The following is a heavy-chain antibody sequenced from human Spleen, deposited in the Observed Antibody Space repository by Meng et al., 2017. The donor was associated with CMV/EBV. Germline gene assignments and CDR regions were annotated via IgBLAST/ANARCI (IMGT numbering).Heavy chain of an antibody. CDR2: ISYDGGNK. V-gene: IGHV3-30-3*01. D-gene: IGHD6-13*01. CDR1: GYTFSTYA. Sequence: GESLKISCAASGYTFSTYAMNWVRQAPGKGPEWVTFISYDGGNKNYADPVKGRFTISRDNSKNTLHLQMNSLRPDDTAVYYCARDRAKDASGIDAFDIWGQGTMVTVSS. CDR3: ARDRAKDASGIDAFDI. J-gene: IGHJ3*02.